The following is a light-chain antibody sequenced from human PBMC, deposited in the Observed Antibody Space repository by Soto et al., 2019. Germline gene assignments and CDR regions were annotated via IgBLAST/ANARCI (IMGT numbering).Light chain of an antibody. V-gene: IGKV1D-12*01. CDR1: QSIRTW. Sequence: DIQMTQSPSSVSASVGDRVIITCRASQSIRTWLAWYQQKPGKAPNLLIHGASSSQSGVPSRFSGSGSGTDFTLTISNLQPEDFATYHCQQADNFPLTFGGGTKVEVK. CDR3: QQADNFPLT. CDR2: GAS. J-gene: IGKJ4*01.